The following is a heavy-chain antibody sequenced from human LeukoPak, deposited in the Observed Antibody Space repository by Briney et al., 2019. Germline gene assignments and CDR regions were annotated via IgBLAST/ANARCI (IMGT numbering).Heavy chain of an antibody. V-gene: IGHV1-18*01. Sequence: AAVKVSCKASGYSFTDYAIHWVRQAPGQGLEWMGWISAFNGNTNYAQKLQGGVTMTTDTSTSTAYMELRSLRSDDTAVYYCARGGDYNWFDPWGQGTLVTVSS. CDR3: ARGGDYNWFDP. J-gene: IGHJ5*02. D-gene: IGHD4-17*01. CDR2: ISAFNGNT. CDR1: GYSFTDYA.